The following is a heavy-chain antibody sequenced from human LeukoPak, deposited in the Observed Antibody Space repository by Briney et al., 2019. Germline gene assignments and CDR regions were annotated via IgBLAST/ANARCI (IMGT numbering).Heavy chain of an antibody. CDR3: VRGVADSYGQFDN. CDR2: INPDGSTT. D-gene: IGHD3-10*01. Sequence: PGGSLRLSCAASGFCISTYWIHWVRQAPGKGLVWVSRINPDGSTTYYADSVKGRITISRDNAKNTLYLQMNSLRAEDTAVYYCVRGVADSYGQFDNWGQGTLVTVSS. CDR1: GFCISTYW. J-gene: IGHJ4*02. V-gene: IGHV3-74*01.